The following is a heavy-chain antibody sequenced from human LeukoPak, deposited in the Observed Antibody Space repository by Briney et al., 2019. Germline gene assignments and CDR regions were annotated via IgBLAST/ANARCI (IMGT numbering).Heavy chain of an antibody. Sequence: SETLSLTCTVSGGSISSYYWNWIRQPPGKGLEWIGSIYYSGSTYYNPSLKSRVTITVDTSKNQFSLKLSSVTAADTTVYYCARSHIVAVTGFAFDIWGQGTLVTVSS. D-gene: IGHD2-21*02. CDR1: GGSISSYY. V-gene: IGHV4-59*05. CDR3: ARSHIVAVTGFAFDI. J-gene: IGHJ3*02. CDR2: IYYSGST.